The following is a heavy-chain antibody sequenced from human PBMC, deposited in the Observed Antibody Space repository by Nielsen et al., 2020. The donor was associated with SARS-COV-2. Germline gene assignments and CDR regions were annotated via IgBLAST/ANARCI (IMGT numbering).Heavy chain of an antibody. D-gene: IGHD4-17*01. CDR3: ARVGDYGDSVDFDY. CDR2: IYYSGST. CDR1: GGSISSYY. Sequence: SETLSLTCIVSGGSISSYYWSWIRQPPGKGLEWIGYIYYSGSTNYNPSLKSRVTMSVDTSKNQFSLKLSSVTAADTAVYYCARVGDYGDSVDFDYWGQGTLVTVSS. J-gene: IGHJ4*02. V-gene: IGHV4-59*12.